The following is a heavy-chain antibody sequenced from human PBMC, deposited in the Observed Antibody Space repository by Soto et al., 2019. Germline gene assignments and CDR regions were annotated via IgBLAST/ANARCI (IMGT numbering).Heavy chain of an antibody. V-gene: IGHV1-3*01. Sequence: VASVKVSCKASGYTFTSYAIHWVRQAPGQRLEWMGWINAGNGNTKYSQKFQGRVIITRDTSAGTAYMELRSLRSEDTAVYYCATTIVAFYWGQGTLVTVSS. J-gene: IGHJ4*02. D-gene: IGHD5-12*01. CDR1: GYTFTSYA. CDR2: INAGNGNT. CDR3: ATTIVAFY.